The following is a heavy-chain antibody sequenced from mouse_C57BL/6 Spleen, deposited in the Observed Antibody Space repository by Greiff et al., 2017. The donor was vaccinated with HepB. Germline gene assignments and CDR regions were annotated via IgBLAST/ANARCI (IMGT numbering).Heavy chain of an antibody. Sequence: VKLVESGPELVKPGASVKISCKASGYAFSSSWMNWVKQRPGKGLEWIGRIYPGDGDTNYNGKFKGKATLTADKSSSTAYMQLSSLTSEDSAVYFCAREATTVVGNFDYWGQGTTLTVSS. J-gene: IGHJ2*01. D-gene: IGHD1-1*01. V-gene: IGHV1-82*01. CDR2: IYPGDGDT. CDR3: AREATTVVGNFDY. CDR1: GYAFSSSW.